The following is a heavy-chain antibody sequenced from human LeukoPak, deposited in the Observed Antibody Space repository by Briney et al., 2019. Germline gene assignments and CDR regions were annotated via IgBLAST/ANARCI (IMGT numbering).Heavy chain of an antibody. D-gene: IGHD1-26*01. CDR2: ISYDGSNK. CDR1: GFTFSSYA. J-gene: IGHJ4*02. CDR3: ASALEEVGAMCY. Sequence: GGSLRLSCAASGFTFSSYAMHWVRQAPGKGLEWVAVISYDGSNKYYADSVKGQFTISRDNSKNTLYLQMNSLRAEDTAVYYCASALEEVGAMCYWGQGTLVTVSS. V-gene: IGHV3-30-3*01.